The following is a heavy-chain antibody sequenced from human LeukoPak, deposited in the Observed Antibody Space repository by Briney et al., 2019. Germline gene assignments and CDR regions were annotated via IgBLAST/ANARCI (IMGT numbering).Heavy chain of an antibody. CDR1: RFTLSNYW. CDR3: ARVDFDWLFDY. V-gene: IGHV3-7*01. Sequence: GGSLRLSCAASRFTLSNYWMSWVRQAPGKGLEWVANIKQDGSEKYYVDSVKGRFTISRDNAKNSLYLQMNSLRAEDTAVYYCARVDFDWLFDYWGQGTLVTVSS. J-gene: IGHJ4*02. CDR2: IKQDGSEK. D-gene: IGHD3-9*01.